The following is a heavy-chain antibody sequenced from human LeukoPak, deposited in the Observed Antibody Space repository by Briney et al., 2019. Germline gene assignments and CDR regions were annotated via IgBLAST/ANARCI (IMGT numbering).Heavy chain of an antibody. D-gene: IGHD3-10*01. CDR1: GGSISSYY. CDR3: ARDSGTSGEVKFGP. CDR2: IYDGGST. V-gene: IGHV4-4*07. Sequence: SETLSLTCTVSGGSISSYYLSWIRQPAGKTLEWIGRIYDGGSTNYNPSLKSRVTMSVDTSKNQISLKLKSVTAADTAVYYCARDSGTSGEVKFGPWGQGALVTVSS. J-gene: IGHJ5*02.